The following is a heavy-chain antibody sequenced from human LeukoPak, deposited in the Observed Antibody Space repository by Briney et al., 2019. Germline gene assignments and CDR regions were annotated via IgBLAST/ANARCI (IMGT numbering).Heavy chain of an antibody. CDR3: ARALREHYGDYVYYYGMDV. V-gene: IGHV7-4-1*02. CDR1: GYAFTSYA. Sequence: GASVKVSCKASGYAFTSYAMNWVRQAPGQGLEWMGWINTNTGNPTYAQGFTGRFVFSLDTSVSTAYLQISSLKAEDTAVYYCARALREHYGDYVYYYGMDVWGQGTTVTVSS. CDR2: INTNTGNP. J-gene: IGHJ6*02. D-gene: IGHD4-17*01.